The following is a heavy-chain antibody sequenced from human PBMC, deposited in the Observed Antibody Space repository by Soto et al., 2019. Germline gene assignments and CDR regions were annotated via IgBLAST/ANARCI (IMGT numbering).Heavy chain of an antibody. V-gene: IGHV4-59*01. D-gene: IGHD3-3*01. CDR3: ARVLFGRGNWFDP. CDR2: IYYSGST. J-gene: IGHJ5*02. CDR1: GGSISSYY. Sequence: QVQLQESGPGLVKPSETLSLTCTVSGGSISSYYWSWIWQPPGKGLEWIGYIYYSGSTNYNPSLKSRVTISVDTSKNQFSLKLSSVTAADTAVYYCARVLFGRGNWFDPWGQGTLVTVSS.